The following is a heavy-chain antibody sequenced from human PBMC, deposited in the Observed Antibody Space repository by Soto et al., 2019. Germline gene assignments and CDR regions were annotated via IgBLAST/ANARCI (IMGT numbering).Heavy chain of an antibody. CDR1: GFTFSSYW. V-gene: IGHV3-7*03. CDR3: ASNGIAAAGTWYFDL. D-gene: IGHD6-13*01. CDR2: IKQDGSEK. Sequence: GESLKISCAASGFTFSSYWMSWVRQAPGKGLEWVANIKQDGSEKYYVDSVKGRFTISRDNAKNSLYLQMNSLRAEDTAVYYCASNGIAAAGTWYFDLWGRGTLVTVSS. J-gene: IGHJ2*01.